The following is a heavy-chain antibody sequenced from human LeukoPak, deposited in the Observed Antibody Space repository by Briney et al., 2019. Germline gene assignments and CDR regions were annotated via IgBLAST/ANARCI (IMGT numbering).Heavy chain of an antibody. CDR2: ISGSGDST. CDR3: AKDGYTSSLNHPGATEFDF. V-gene: IGHV3-23*01. J-gene: IGHJ4*02. Sequence: GGSLRLSCAASKFTFSSNAMWWVCQAPRQGQEWVSAISGSGDSTNYADSAQGRFTSSRDNSKNTLYLQMNSLRAEDTAVYYCAKDGYTSSLNHPGATEFDFWGQGTLVTVSS. CDR1: KFTFSSNA. D-gene: IGHD6-6*01.